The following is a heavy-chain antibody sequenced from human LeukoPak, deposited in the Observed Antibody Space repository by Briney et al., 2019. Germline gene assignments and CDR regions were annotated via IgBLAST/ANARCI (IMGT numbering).Heavy chain of an antibody. Sequence: ASVKVSCKASGYIFTDYYMHWVRQAPGQGLEWMGIINPSGGSTSYAQKFQGRVTMTRDMSTSTVYMELSSLRSEDTAVYYCARDLAYCGGDCSRPGAFDIWGQGTMVTVSS. CDR2: INPSGGST. D-gene: IGHD2-21*02. V-gene: IGHV1-46*01. CDR1: GYIFTDYY. CDR3: ARDLAYCGGDCSRPGAFDI. J-gene: IGHJ3*02.